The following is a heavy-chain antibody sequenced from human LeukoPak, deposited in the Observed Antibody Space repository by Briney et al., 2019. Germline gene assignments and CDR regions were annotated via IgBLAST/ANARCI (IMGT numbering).Heavy chain of an antibody. D-gene: IGHD5-24*01. V-gene: IGHV5-51*01. CDR3: TRSIRDGYHDAFDI. CDR2: VYPGDSET. CDR1: GYSFTTYW. Sequence: GESLKISCKGSGYSFTTYWIAWVRQMPGKGLEWMGIVYPGDSETRYSPSFQGQVTISADKSISTAYLQWGSPEISDTAIYYCTRSIRDGYHDAFDIWGQGTMVTVSS. J-gene: IGHJ3*02.